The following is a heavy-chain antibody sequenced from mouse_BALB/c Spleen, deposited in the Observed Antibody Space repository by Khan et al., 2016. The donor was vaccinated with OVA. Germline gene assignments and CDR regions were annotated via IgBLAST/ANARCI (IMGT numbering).Heavy chain of an antibody. Sequence: VQLKESGPGLVKPSQTVSLTCTVTGISITSGNYRWSWIRQFPGNKLEWIGNIYYSGTVTYNPSLTSRTTITRDTSKNQFFLEMNSLTAEDTATIYRARDYGCLYWYFDVWGAGTTVTV. CDR1: GISITSGNYR. D-gene: IGHD1-1*01. J-gene: IGHJ1*01. V-gene: IGHV3-5*02. CDR3: ARDYGCLYWYFDV. CDR2: IYYSGTV.